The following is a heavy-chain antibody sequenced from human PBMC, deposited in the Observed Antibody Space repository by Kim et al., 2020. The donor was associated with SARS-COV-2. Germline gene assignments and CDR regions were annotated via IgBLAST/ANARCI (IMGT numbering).Heavy chain of an antibody. Sequence: SETLSLTCAVYGGSFSGYYWSWIRQPPGKGLEWIGEINHSGSTNYNPSLKSRVTISVDTSKNQFSLKLSSVTAADTAVYYCARVGGYSYVFDYWGQGTLVTVSS. J-gene: IGHJ4*02. CDR1: GGSFSGYY. CDR2: INHSGST. D-gene: IGHD5-18*01. V-gene: IGHV4-34*01. CDR3: ARVGGYSYVFDY.